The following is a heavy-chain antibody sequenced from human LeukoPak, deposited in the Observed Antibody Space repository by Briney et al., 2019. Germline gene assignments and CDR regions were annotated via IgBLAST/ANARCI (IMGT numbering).Heavy chain of an antibody. Sequence: SVKVSCKASGGTFSSYAISWVRQAPGQGLEWMGGIIPIFGTANYAQKFQGRVTITADKPTSTAYMELSSLRSEDTAVYYCAKESYSSGWYFFHWSDPWGQGTLVTVSS. CDR1: GGTFSSYA. CDR3: AKESYSSGWYFFHWSDP. CDR2: IIPIFGTA. D-gene: IGHD6-19*01. V-gene: IGHV1-69*06. J-gene: IGHJ5*02.